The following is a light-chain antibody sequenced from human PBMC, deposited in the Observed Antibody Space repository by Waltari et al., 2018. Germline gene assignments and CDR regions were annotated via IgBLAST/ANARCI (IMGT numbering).Light chain of an antibody. Sequence: DIQMTQSPSSLSASVGDRVTITCRASQGISNYVAWFQQKPGKAPKSLIPPASSLQNGVPSKFSGSGSGTAFTLTVNSLQPEDFATYFCLQYYNYPYTFGQGTTLEIK. CDR3: LQYYNYPYT. CDR2: PAS. V-gene: IGKV1-16*02. CDR1: QGISNY. J-gene: IGKJ2*01.